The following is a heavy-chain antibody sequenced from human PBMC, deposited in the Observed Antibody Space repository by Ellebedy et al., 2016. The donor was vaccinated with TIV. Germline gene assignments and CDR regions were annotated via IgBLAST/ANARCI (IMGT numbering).Heavy chain of an antibody. V-gene: IGHV3-53*01. J-gene: IGHJ3*01. CDR2: IYSGGSS. CDR1: GFTFSSYW. D-gene: IGHD3-22*01. Sequence: GESLKISXAASGFTFSSYWMSWVRQAPGKGLEWVSVIYSGGSSYYADSVEGRFTISRDSSKNTLYLQMNNVRAEDTAVYYCATRHFGGYDVWGRGTMVTVSS. CDR3: ATRHFGGYDV.